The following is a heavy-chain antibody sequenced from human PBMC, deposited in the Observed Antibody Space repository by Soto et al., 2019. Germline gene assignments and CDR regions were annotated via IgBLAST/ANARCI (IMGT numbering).Heavy chain of an antibody. CDR3: ARDLSLGIAAAGFRGRAGSLLDS. V-gene: IGHV1-18*01. D-gene: IGHD6-13*01. J-gene: IGHJ5*01. CDR2: ISAYNGNT. CDR1: GYTFTSYG. Sequence: ASVKVSCKASGYTFTSYGISWVRQAPGQGLEWMGWISAYNGNTNYAQKLQGRVTMTTDTSTSTAYMELRSLRSDDTAVYYCARDLSLGIAAAGFRGRAGSLLDSSGQGTLVIVSS.